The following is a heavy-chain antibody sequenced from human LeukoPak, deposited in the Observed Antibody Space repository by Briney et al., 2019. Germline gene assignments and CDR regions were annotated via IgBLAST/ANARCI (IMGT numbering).Heavy chain of an antibody. CDR3: ARDVGITVADSFDP. D-gene: IGHD6-13*01. J-gene: IGHJ5*02. CDR2: IHIYRGNT. Sequence: PSVKVSCNASGYSSTNYGISWERQAPGQGLEWMGWIHIYRGNTNYAQKFQGRVTMTTDTSTSTVYMEVRGLRSDDTAMYYCARDVGITVADSFDPWGQGTLVTVSS. V-gene: IGHV1-18*01. CDR1: GYSSTNYG.